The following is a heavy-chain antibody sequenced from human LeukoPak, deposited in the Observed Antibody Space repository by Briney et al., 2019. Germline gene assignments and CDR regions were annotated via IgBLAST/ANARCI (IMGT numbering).Heavy chain of an antibody. Sequence: GGSLRLSCAASGFTFSSYSMNWVRQAPGKGLEWVSSISSSSSYIYYADSVKGRFTISRDNAKNSLYLQMNSLSAEDTAVYYCATPAAGPRAEYSQHWARAPWSPSPQ. V-gene: IGHV3-21*01. CDR2: ISSSSSYI. J-gene: IGHJ1*01. CDR1: GFTFSSYS. CDR3: ATPAAGPRAEYSQH. D-gene: IGHD6-13*01.